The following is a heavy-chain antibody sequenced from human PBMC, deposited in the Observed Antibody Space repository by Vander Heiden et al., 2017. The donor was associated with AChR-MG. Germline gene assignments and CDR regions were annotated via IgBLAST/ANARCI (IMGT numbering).Heavy chain of an antibody. J-gene: IGHJ5*02. V-gene: IGHV1-69*01. CDR3: ARDFGAYCGGECYDNWFDP. Sequence: QVRLVQSGGEVNKPGSSVRVSCKASGVPFSRCPLSWVRQSPGQGLEWMGGIMPIVGTANDAQKFQGRVTMTADESTSTAYRELSSLRSEDTAVYYWARDFGAYCGGECYDNWFDPWGQGTLVTVSS. CDR2: IMPIVGTA. CDR1: GVPFSRCP. D-gene: IGHD2-21*01.